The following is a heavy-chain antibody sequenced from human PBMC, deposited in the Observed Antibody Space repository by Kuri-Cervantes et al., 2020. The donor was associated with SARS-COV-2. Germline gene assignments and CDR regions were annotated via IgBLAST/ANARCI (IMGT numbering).Heavy chain of an antibody. D-gene: IGHD3-9*01. Sequence: ASVKVSCKASGYTFTSYYMHWVRQAPGQGLEWMGIINPSGGSTSYAQKFQGRVTITADGSTSTAYMEMSSLRSEDTAMYYCSTLTGYYRHDAFNMWGQGTMVTVSS. CDR1: GYTFTSYY. CDR3: STLTGYYRHDAFNM. J-gene: IGHJ3*02. V-gene: IGHV1-46*03. CDR2: INPSGGST.